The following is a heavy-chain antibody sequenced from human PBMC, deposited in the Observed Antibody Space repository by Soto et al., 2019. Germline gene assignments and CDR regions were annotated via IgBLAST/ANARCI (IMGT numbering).Heavy chain of an antibody. CDR2: ISSSSSYI. CDR3: ARPLTTVTNRDLQH. Sequence: PEGSLRLSCAASGFTFSSDIMNWVRQAPGKGLEWVSSISSSSSYIYYADSVKGRFTISRDNAKNSLYLQMNSLRAEDTAVYYCARPLTTVTNRDLQHWGQGTLVTVSS. V-gene: IGHV3-21*01. D-gene: IGHD4-17*01. CDR1: GFTFSSDI. J-gene: IGHJ1*01.